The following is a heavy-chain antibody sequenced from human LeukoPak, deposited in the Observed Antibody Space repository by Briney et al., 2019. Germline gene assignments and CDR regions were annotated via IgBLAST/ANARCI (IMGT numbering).Heavy chain of an antibody. CDR3: ARDLLWFGELSSY. CDR1: GYTFTGYY. D-gene: IGHD3-10*01. J-gene: IGHJ4*02. CDR2: INPNSGGT. Sequence: ASVKVSCKASGYTFTGYYMHWVRQAPGQGLEWMGWINPNSGGTNYAQKFQGRVTMTRDTSISTAYMELSRLRSDDTAVYYCARDLLWFGELSSYWGQGTLVTVSS. V-gene: IGHV1-2*02.